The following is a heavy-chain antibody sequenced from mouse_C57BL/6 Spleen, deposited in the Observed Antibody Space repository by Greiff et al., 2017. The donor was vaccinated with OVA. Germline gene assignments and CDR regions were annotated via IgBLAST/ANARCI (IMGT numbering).Heavy chain of an antibody. CDR1: GFTFSDYG. V-gene: IGHV5-17*01. CDR2: ISSGSSTI. J-gene: IGHJ4*01. CDR3: AKSSESYYAMGY. Sequence: EVKLVESGGGLVKPGGSLKLSCAASGFTFSDYGMHWVRQAPEKGLEWVAYISSGSSTIYYADTVKGRFTLSSDNAKNTLFLQMTSLRSEDTAMYYCAKSSESYYAMGYWGQGTSVTVSS.